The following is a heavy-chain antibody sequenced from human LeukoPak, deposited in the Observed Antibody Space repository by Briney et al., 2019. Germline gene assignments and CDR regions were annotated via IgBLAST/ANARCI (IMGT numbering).Heavy chain of an antibody. D-gene: IGHD2-15*01. CDR3: VRSFRIPYCSGNSCYPTDFDF. V-gene: IGHV3-74*01. J-gene: IGHJ4*02. CDR2: VNGNGRST. Sequence: PGGSLRLSCATSGFSVSSYWLHWVRQSPAKGLVWVSPVNGNGRSTSYADSVKGRFTISRDNAKNTLYLHMTSLRVEDSAVYYCVRSFRIPYCSGNSCYPTDFDFWGQGTLVTVSS. CDR1: GFSVSSYW.